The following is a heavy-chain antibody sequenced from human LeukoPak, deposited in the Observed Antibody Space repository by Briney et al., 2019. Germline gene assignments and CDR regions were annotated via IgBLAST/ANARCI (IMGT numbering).Heavy chain of an antibody. CDR1: GFTSSSYS. CDR2: ISSSSSYI. D-gene: IGHD4-17*01. CDR3: ARTTDYGDYVEYFQH. Sequence: GGSLRLSCAASGFTSSSYSMNWVRQAPGKGLEWVSSISSSSSYIYYADSVKGRFTISRDNAKNSLYLQMNSLRAEDTAVYYCARTTDYGDYVEYFQHWGQGTLVTVSS. V-gene: IGHV3-21*01. J-gene: IGHJ1*01.